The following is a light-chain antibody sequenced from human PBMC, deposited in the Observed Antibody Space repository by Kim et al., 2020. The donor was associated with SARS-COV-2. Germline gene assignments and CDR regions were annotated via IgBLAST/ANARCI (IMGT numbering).Light chain of an antibody. CDR1: NSNMGIHP. CDR3: AVWDDSLFDYV. V-gene: IGLV1-44*01. Sequence: GQRATKSCSGSNSNMGIHPVNWYQHLPGMAPKLLIYSNDQRPSGVPDRFSGSKSGTSASLAISGLQSDDEADYYCAVWDDSLFDYVFGTGTKVTVL. J-gene: IGLJ1*01. CDR2: SND.